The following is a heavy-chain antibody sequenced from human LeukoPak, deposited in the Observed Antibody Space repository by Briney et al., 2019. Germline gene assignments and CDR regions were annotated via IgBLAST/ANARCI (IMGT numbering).Heavy chain of an antibody. D-gene: IGHD3-10*01. V-gene: IGHV3-48*04. J-gene: IGHJ4*02. CDR3: ARGPPRILWFGDYHFDS. CDR1: GFTFSSYS. Sequence: GGSLRLSCAASGFTFSSYSMNWVRQAPGKGLEWVSYISSSSSTIYYADSVKGRFTISRDNAKNSLYLQMNSLRAEDTAVYYCARGPPRILWFGDYHFDSWGQGTLVTVPS. CDR2: ISSSSSTI.